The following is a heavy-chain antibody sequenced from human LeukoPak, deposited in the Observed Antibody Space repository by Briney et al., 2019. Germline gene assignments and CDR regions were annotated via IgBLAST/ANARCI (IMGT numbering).Heavy chain of an antibody. D-gene: IGHD6-19*01. CDR3: ARGQSYSSAPRD. Sequence: TSETLSLTCTVSGGSISSYYWSWIRQPPGKGLEWIGYIYYSGSTNYNPSLKSRVTISVDTSKNQFSLKLSSVTAADTAVYYCARGQSYSSAPRDWGQGTLVTVSS. V-gene: IGHV4-59*01. CDR1: GGSISSYY. J-gene: IGHJ4*02. CDR2: IYYSGST.